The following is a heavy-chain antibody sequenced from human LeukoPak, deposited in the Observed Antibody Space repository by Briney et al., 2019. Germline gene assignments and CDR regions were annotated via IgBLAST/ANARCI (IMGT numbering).Heavy chain of an antibody. D-gene: IGHD6-6*01. CDR1: GGSISSSSYY. Sequence: SETLSLTCTVSGGSISSSSYYWGWIRQPPGKGLEWIGSISYSGSTNYNPSLKSRVTISIDTSKNRFSLKVSSVIAADTAMYYCARGGSRSYTSSTLDYWGQGTLVTVSS. V-gene: IGHV4-61*05. J-gene: IGHJ4*02. CDR2: ISYSGST. CDR3: ARGGSRSYTSSTLDY.